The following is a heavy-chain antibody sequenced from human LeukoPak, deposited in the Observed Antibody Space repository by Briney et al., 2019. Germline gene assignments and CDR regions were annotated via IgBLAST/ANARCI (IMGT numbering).Heavy chain of an antibody. CDR3: ATTSSSWYGELDY. CDR1: GGSISSGDYY. Sequence: PSQTLSLTCTVSGGSISSGDYYWSWIRQPPGKGLEWIGYIYYSGSTNYNPSLKSRVTISVDTSKNQFSLKLSSVTAADTAVYYCATTSSSWYGELDYWGQGTLVTVSS. V-gene: IGHV4-61*08. CDR2: IYYSGST. J-gene: IGHJ4*02. D-gene: IGHD6-13*01.